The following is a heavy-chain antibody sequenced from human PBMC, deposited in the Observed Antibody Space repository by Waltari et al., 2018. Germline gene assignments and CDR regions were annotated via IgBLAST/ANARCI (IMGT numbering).Heavy chain of an antibody. D-gene: IGHD3-16*01. CDR2: IYHSGST. J-gene: IGHJ5*02. V-gene: IGHV4-38-2*01. CDR3: ARGGDYISQSAWFDP. CDR1: GYSISSGYY. Sequence: QVQLQESGPGLVKPSETLSLTCAVSGYSISSGYYWGWIRQPPGKGLEWIGSIYHSGSTYYNPSLKSRVTISVDTSKNQFSLKLSSVTAADTAVYYCARGGDYISQSAWFDPWGQGTLVTVSS.